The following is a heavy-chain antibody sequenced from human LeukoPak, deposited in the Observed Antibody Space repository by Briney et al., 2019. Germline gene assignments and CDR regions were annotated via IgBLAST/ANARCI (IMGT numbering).Heavy chain of an antibody. CDR1: GYTFTGYY. V-gene: IGHV1-2*02. CDR2: INPNSGGT. D-gene: IGHD6-6*01. CDR3: ARFQLMRIAARRLWFDP. J-gene: IGHJ5*02. Sequence: WASVKVSCKASGYTFTGYYMHWVRQAPGQGLEWMGWINPNSGGTHYAQKFQGRVTMTRDTSISTAYMELSRLRSDDTAVYYCARFQLMRIAARRLWFDPWGQGTLVTVSS.